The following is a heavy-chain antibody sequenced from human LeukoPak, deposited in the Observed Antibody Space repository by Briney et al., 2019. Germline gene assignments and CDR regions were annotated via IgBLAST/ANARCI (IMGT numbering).Heavy chain of an antibody. J-gene: IGHJ3*02. CDR2: IYYSGST. V-gene: IGHV4-39*01. Sequence: SETLPLTCTVSGGSISSSSYYWGWIRQPPGKGLEWIGSIYYSGSTYYNPSLKSRVTISVDTSKNQFSLKLSSVTAADTAVYYCARQLYDFWSGYYRADAFDIWGQGTMVTVSS. D-gene: IGHD3-3*01. CDR1: GGSISSSSYY. CDR3: ARQLYDFWSGYYRADAFDI.